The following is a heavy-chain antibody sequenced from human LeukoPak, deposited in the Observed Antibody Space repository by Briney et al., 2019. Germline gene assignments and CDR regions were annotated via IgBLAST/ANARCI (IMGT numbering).Heavy chain of an antibody. Sequence: QPGGSLRLSCAASGFTFSSYAMSWVRQAPGKGLEWVSAISGSGDSTFYVDSVKGRFTISRDNSKNTLYLQMNSLRAEDTAVYYCTIAQYSGSYFFDYWGQGTLVTVSS. CDR2: ISGSGDST. CDR3: TIAQYSGSYFFDY. J-gene: IGHJ4*02. V-gene: IGHV3-23*01. D-gene: IGHD1-26*01. CDR1: GFTFSSYA.